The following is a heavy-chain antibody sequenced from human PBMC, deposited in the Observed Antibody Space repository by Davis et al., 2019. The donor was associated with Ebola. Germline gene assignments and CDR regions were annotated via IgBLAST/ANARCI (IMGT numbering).Heavy chain of an antibody. CDR3: ARESYYSNSYYYYYMDV. J-gene: IGHJ6*03. CDR2: IYYSGST. Sequence: SETLSLTCTVSGGSVSSGSYYWSWIRQPPGKGLEWIGYIYYSGSTNYNPSLKSRVTISVDTSKNQFSLKLSSVTAADTAVYYCARESYYSNSYYYYYMDVWGKGTTVTVSS. CDR1: GGSVSSGSYY. D-gene: IGHD4-11*01. V-gene: IGHV4-61*01.